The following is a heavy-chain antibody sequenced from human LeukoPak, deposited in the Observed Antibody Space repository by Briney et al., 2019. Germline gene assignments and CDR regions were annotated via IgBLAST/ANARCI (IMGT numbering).Heavy chain of an antibody. CDR2: IYYSGST. CDR1: GGSISSSSYY. V-gene: IGHV4-39*01. CDR3: ARSFRRYYDSSGIGDFDY. Sequence: SETLSLTCTVSGGSISSSSYYWGWIREPPGKGLEWIGSIYYSGSTYFNPSLKSRVTISVDTSKNQFSLKLSSVTAADTAVYYCARSFRRYYDSSGIGDFDYWGQGTLVTVST. J-gene: IGHJ4*02. D-gene: IGHD3-22*01.